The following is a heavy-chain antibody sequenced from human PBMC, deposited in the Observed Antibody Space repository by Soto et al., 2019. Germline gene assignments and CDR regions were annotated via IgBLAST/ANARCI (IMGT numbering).Heavy chain of an antibody. CDR1: GGTFSSYA. D-gene: IGHD2-15*01. Sequence: QVQLVQSVAEVKKPGSSVKVSCKASGGTFSSYAISWVRQAPGQGLEWMGGIIPIFGTANYAQKFQGRVTITADESTSTAYMELSSLRSEDTAVYYCARGLRYCSGGSCYNWFDPWGQGTLVTVSS. CDR3: ARGLRYCSGGSCYNWFDP. V-gene: IGHV1-69*01. CDR2: IIPIFGTA. J-gene: IGHJ5*02.